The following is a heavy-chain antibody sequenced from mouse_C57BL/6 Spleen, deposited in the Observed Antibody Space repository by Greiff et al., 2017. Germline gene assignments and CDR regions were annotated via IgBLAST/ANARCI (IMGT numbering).Heavy chain of an antibody. J-gene: IGHJ4*01. D-gene: IGHD1-1*01. V-gene: IGHV14-3*01. CDR3: ARNYGSIYAMDY. CDR2: IVPANGNT. CDR1: GFTIKNTY. Sequence: VQLQQSVAELVRPGASVKLSCTASGFTIKNTYMHWVKQRPEQGLEWIGRIVPANGNTKYAPKFQGKATITADTSSNTTYLQLSSLTSEDTAIYYCARNYGSIYAMDYWGQGTSVTVSS.